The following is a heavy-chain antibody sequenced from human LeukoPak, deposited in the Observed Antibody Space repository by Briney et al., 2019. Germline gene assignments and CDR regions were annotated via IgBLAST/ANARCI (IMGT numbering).Heavy chain of an antibody. CDR1: GFTFSSYA. J-gene: IGHJ4*02. V-gene: IGHV3-23*01. D-gene: IGHD6-6*01. CDR3: AKDAPRWAARLSQEGY. CDR2: ISGSGGST. Sequence: GGSLRLSCAASGFTFSSYAMSWVRQAPGKGLEWVSGISGSGGSTYYADSVKGRFTISRDNSKNTLYLQMNSLRAEDTAVYYCAKDAPRWAARLSQEGYWGQGTLVTVSS.